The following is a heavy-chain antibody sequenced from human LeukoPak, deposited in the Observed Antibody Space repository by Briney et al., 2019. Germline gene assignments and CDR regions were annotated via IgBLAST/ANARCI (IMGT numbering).Heavy chain of an antibody. Sequence: ASVKVSCTASGYTFTSYGISWVRQAPGQGLEWMGWISAYNGNTNYAQKLQGRVTMTTDTSTSTAYMELRGLRSDDTAVYYCARVRSGTTVTKLPKPIDYWGQGTLVTVSS. D-gene: IGHD4-17*01. V-gene: IGHV1-18*01. CDR2: ISAYNGNT. J-gene: IGHJ4*02. CDR1: GYTFTSYG. CDR3: ARVRSGTTVTKLPKPIDY.